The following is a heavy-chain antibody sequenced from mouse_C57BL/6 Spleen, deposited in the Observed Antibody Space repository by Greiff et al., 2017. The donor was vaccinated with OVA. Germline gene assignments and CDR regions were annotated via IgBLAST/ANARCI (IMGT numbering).Heavy chain of an antibody. CDR2: IWSGGST. J-gene: IGHJ4*01. D-gene: IGHD1-1*01. CDR3: ARNPFITTVVDPYYAMDY. Sequence: VKLQESGPGLVQPSQRLSITCTVSGFSLTSYGVHWVRQSPGKGLEWLGVIWSGGSTDYNAAFISRLSISKDNTKSQVFFKMNSLQADNTAIYYCARNPFITTVVDPYYAMDYWGQGTSVTVSS. V-gene: IGHV2-2*01. CDR1: GFSLTSYG.